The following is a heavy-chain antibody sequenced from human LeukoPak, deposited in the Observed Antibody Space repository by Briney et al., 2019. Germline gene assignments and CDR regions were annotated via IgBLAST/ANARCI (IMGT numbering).Heavy chain of an antibody. D-gene: IGHD3-22*01. CDR2: ISSGSSFM. J-gene: IGHJ5*02. CDR1: GFTFSSYG. V-gene: IGHV3-21*01. CDR3: ARDYYDSSGSSWFDP. Sequence: KAGGSLRLSCAASGFTFSSYGMSWVRQAPGKGLEWVSSISSGSSFMYYADSVKGRFTISRDNAKNSLYLQMNSLRAKDTALYYCARDYYDSSGSSWFDPWGQGTLVTVSS.